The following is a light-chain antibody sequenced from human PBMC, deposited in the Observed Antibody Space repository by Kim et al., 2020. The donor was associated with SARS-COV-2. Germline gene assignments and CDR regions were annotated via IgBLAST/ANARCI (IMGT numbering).Light chain of an antibody. V-gene: IGKV3-20*01. Sequence: EIVLTQSPGTLSLSPGERATLSCRASQSVSSSYLAWYQQNPGQAPRLLIYGASSRATGIPDRFSGSGSGTDFTLTISRLEPEDFAVYYCQQYGSSPYTFGQWTKLEI. CDR3: QQYGSSPYT. CDR2: GAS. J-gene: IGKJ2*01. CDR1: QSVSSSY.